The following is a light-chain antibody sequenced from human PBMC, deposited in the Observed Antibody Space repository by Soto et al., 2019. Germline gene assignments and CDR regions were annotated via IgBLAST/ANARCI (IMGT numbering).Light chain of an antibody. CDR3: QLYNNWPIT. Sequence: EIVMTQSPATLSVSPGERATLSCRASQSVSSNLAWYQQKPGQAPRLLIYGASTRATGIPARFSGSGSGTEFTLTISSLQSADLAVYYCQLYNNWPITFGQGTRLEIK. CDR1: QSVSSN. V-gene: IGKV3-15*01. CDR2: GAS. J-gene: IGKJ5*01.